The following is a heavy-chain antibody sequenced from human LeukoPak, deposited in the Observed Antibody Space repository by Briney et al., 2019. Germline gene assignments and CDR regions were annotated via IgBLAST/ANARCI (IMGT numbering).Heavy chain of an antibody. Sequence: ASVKVSCKASGYTFTGYYMHWVRQAPGQGLEWMGRIDPTSGGTNYAQKFQGRVTMTRDTPISTAYMELSRLRSDDTAVYYCARWIPIVAGPATIDRSWFDPWGQGTLVTVSS. J-gene: IGHJ5*02. V-gene: IGHV1-2*06. CDR2: IDPTSGGT. CDR1: GYTFTGYY. CDR3: ARWIPIVAGPATIDRSWFDP. D-gene: IGHD2-2*01.